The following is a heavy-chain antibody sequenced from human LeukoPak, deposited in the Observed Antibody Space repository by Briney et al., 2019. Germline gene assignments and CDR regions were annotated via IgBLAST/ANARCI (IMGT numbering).Heavy chain of an antibody. D-gene: IGHD6-6*01. CDR3: ARGLVPHFDY. CDR1: GGSFSGYY. V-gene: IGHV4-34*01. Sequence: PSETLSLTCAVYGGSFSGYYWSWIRQPPGKGLEWIGEINHSGSTNYNPSLKSRVTISVDTSKNQFSLKLSSVTAADTAVYYCARGLVPHFDYWGQGTLVTVSS. J-gene: IGHJ4*02. CDR2: INHSGST.